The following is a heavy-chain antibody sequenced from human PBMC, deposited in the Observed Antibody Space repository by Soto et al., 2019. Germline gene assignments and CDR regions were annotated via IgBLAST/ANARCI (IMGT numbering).Heavy chain of an antibody. J-gene: IGHJ4*02. Sequence: PGGSLRLSCAASGVTFSDYYMTWIRQAPGKGLEWVSYISSSSGYTNYADSVKGRFTISRDNAKDSLYLQMNSLRTEDTAVYYCASPGPHYYDSSGNFDNWGQGTLVTVSS. V-gene: IGHV3-11*03. CDR3: ASPGPHYYDSSGNFDN. CDR2: ISSSSGYT. D-gene: IGHD3-22*01. CDR1: GVTFSDYY.